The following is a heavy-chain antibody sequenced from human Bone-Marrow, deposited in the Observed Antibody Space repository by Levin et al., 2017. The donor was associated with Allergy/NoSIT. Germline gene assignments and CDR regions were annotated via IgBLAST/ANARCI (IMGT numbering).Heavy chain of an antibody. CDR3: ARDPGMEGDYYYGMDV. CDR1: GFTFSSYA. D-gene: IGHD1-26*01. J-gene: IGHJ6*02. Sequence: PGGSLRLSCAASGFTFSSYAMHWVRQAPGKGLEWVAVISYDGSNKYYADSVKGRFTISRDNSKNTLYLQMNSLRAEDTAVYYCARDPGMEGDYYYGMDVWGQGTTVTVSS. CDR2: ISYDGSNK. V-gene: IGHV3-30*04.